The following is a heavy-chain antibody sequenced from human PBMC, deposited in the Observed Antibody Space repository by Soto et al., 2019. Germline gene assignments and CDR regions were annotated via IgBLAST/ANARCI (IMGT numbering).Heavy chain of an antibody. CDR3: AKDVEDGRLDYYGMDV. D-gene: IGHD1-1*01. V-gene: IGHV1-69*01. Sequence: QVQLVQSGAEVKKPGSSVKVSCKASGGTFSSYAISWVRQAPGQGLEWMGGIIPIFGTANYAQKFQGRVTITADESTSTAYMELSSLRSEDTAVYYCAKDVEDGRLDYYGMDVWGQGTTVTVSS. CDR2: IIPIFGTA. J-gene: IGHJ6*02. CDR1: GGTFSSYA.